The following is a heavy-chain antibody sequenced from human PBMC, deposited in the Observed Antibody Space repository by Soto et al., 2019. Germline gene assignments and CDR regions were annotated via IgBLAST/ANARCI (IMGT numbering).Heavy chain of an antibody. Sequence: GGSLGLSCAASGFIFDESTMRWVRQAPGKGLEWVSLVSWDGGSTYQADSVKGRFTGSRDNSKNSLYLQMNSLRTEDTALYYCAKAGRTGLSPFDSWGQGTLVTVSS. CDR1: GFIFDEST. J-gene: IGHJ4*02. V-gene: IGHV3-43*01. CDR3: AKAGRTGLSPFDS. D-gene: IGHD2-8*02. CDR2: VSWDGGST.